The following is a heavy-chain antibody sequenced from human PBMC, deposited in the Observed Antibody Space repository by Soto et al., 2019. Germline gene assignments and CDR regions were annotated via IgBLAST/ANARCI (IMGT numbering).Heavy chain of an antibody. J-gene: IGHJ5*02. CDR2: VYSSGGT. D-gene: IGHD3-3*01. V-gene: IGHV4-4*07. Sequence: SETLSLTCTVSGGSMSSYYWTWFRQPAGKGLEWIGRVYSSGGTHYNPSLKSRVTISLDTSKNQFSLRLLSVTDADTAVYYCARGQRFSDWFDPWGQGTLVTVSS. CDR1: GGSMSSYY. CDR3: ARGQRFSDWFDP.